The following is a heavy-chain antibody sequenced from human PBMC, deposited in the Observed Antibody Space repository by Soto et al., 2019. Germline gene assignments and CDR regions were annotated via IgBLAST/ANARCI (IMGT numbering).Heavy chain of an antibody. CDR2: IYHSGST. CDR3: ARVKSSGVNFDY. V-gene: IGHV4-4*02. D-gene: IGHD3-10*01. CDR1: GGSISSSNW. Sequence: QVQLQESGPGLVKPSGTLSLTCAVSGGSISSSNWWRWVRQPPGKGLEWIGEIYHSGSTKYNPSLKSRVTMSEDKSKNQFSLKLSSVTDADTAVYYWARVKSSGVNFDYWGQGTLVTVSS. J-gene: IGHJ4*02.